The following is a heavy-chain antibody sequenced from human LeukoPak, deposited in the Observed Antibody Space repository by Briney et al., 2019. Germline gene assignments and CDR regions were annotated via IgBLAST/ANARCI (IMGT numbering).Heavy chain of an antibody. CDR2: IDPDGSHQ. CDR3: ARDSGRREDY. D-gene: IGHD2-15*01. CDR1: GFTFSSYG. Sequence: GGTLRLSCAASGFTFSSYGMSWVRQAPGKGLEWVANIDPDGSHQYYVDSVKGRFTISKDNAKNSLYLQMNSLRAEDTAVYYCARDSGRREDYWGQGALVTVSS. V-gene: IGHV3-7*01. J-gene: IGHJ4*02.